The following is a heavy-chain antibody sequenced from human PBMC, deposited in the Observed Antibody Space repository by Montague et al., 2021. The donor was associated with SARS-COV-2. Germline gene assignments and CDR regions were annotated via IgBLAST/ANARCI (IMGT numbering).Heavy chain of an antibody. Sequence: SLRLSCAASGSTFDGYGMSWVRQGPGKGLERVSGITRNGDSTDFADPVKGRFTISRDNAKNSLYLQMNSLRAEDTALYYCVRGFRNGPFDVWGQGTLVSVSS. CDR2: ITRNGDST. V-gene: IGHV3-20*04. CDR3: VRGFRNGPFDV. J-gene: IGHJ4*02. CDR1: GSTFDGYG. D-gene: IGHD1-14*01.